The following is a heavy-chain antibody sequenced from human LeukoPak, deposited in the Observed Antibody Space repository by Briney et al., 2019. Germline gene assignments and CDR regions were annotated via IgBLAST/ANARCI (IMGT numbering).Heavy chain of an antibody. D-gene: IGHD5-12*01. CDR2: ISGSGGST. CDR1: GFSFSTYA. V-gene: IGHV3-23*01. Sequence: QTGGSLRLSCAASGFSFSTYAMNWVRQARGKGVEWVSFISGSGGSTHYADSVKGRFTISRDYSKNTPYLQMNSRRAEDTAVYYCAKGSFSGFSTRADYWGQGTLVTVSS. J-gene: IGHJ4*02. CDR3: AKGSFSGFSTRADY.